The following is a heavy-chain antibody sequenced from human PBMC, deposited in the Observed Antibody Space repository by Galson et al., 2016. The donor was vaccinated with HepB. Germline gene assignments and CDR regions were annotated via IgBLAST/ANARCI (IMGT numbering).Heavy chain of an antibody. CDR2: IYYEGDT. CDR1: GGSIRSNTYY. CDR3: ARHRPLIRYYFDY. J-gene: IGHJ4*01. V-gene: IGHV4-39*01. Sequence: ETLSLTCTVSGGSIRSNTYYWAWLRQPLGKRLEWLGSIYYEGDTDYNPSLKSRVTISVDTSKNHFSLNLTSVTAADTAVYYCARHRPLIRYYFDYWGPGTLVTVSA.